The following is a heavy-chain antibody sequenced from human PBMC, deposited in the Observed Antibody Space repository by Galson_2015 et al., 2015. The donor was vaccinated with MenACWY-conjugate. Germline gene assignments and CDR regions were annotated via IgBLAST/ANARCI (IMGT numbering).Heavy chain of an antibody. CDR1: GFTFSSYR. V-gene: IGHV3-48*04. CDR3: ARDRTVVVVAARITTFDY. CDR2: ISSSSTI. D-gene: IGHD2-15*01. Sequence: SLRLSCAASGFTFSSYRMNWVRQAPGEGLEWVSYISSSSTIYYADSVKGRFTISRDNAKNSLYLQMNSLRAEDTAVYYCARDRTVVVVAARITTFDYWGQGTLVTVSS. J-gene: IGHJ4*02.